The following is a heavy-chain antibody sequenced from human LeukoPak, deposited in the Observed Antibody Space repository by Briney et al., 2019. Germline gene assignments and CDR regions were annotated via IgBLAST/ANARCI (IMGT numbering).Heavy chain of an antibody. Sequence: GESLKISCKGSGYSFTSYWIGWVRQMPEKGLEWMGIIYPGDSDTRYSPSFQGQVTISADKSISTAYLQWSSLKASDTAMYYCARKRCSGGSCYSRRDWFDPWGQGTLVTVSS. D-gene: IGHD2-15*01. CDR2: IYPGDSDT. V-gene: IGHV5-51*01. CDR3: ARKRCSGGSCYSRRDWFDP. J-gene: IGHJ5*02. CDR1: GYSFTSYW.